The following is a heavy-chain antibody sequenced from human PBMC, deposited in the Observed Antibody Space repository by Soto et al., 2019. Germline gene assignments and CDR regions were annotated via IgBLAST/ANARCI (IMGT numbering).Heavy chain of an antibody. Sequence: ASVKVSCKASGYTFTSYDINWVRQATGQGLEWMGWMNPNSGNTGYAQKFQGRVTMTTNTSMSTAYMELRSLRSDDTAVYYCARGRGIYYYYYMDVWGKGTTVTAP. CDR2: MNPNSGNT. J-gene: IGHJ6*03. CDR3: ARGRGIYYYYYMDV. V-gene: IGHV1-8*01. CDR1: GYTFTSYD.